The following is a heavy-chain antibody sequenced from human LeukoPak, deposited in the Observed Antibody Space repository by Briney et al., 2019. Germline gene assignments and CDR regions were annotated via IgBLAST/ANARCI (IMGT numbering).Heavy chain of an antibody. Sequence: PSETLSLTCTVSGGSISSSSYYWSWIRQPPGKGLEWIGEINHSGSTNYNPSLKSRVTISVDTSKNQFSLKLSSVTAADTAVYYCVGQQHDGLSRGGPGYYGMDVWGQGTTVTVSS. V-gene: IGHV4-39*07. D-gene: IGHD6-13*01. CDR2: INHSGST. J-gene: IGHJ6*02. CDR3: VGQQHDGLSRGGPGYYGMDV. CDR1: GGSISSSSYY.